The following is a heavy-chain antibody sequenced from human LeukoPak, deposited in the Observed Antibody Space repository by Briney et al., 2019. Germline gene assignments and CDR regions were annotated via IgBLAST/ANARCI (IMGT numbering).Heavy chain of an antibody. J-gene: IGHJ4*02. Sequence: SETLSLTCTVSGYSINSGYYWGWIRQPPGKGLEWIGSIYHSGSTYYNPSLKSRVTISVDTSKNQFSLKLSSVTAADTAVYYCARVLKGRAPFDYWGQGTLVTVSS. V-gene: IGHV4-38-2*02. CDR2: IYHSGST. CDR1: GYSINSGYY. CDR3: ARVLKGRAPFDY.